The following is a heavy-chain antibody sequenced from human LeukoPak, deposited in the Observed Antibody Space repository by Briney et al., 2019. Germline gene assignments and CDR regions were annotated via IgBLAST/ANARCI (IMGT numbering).Heavy chain of an antibody. J-gene: IGHJ4*02. Sequence: GGSLRLACAASGFTFSSYGMSWVRQAPGKGLEWVSAISGSGGSTYYADSVKGRFTISRDNSKNTLYLQMNSLRAEDTAVYYCAKNYKVAATPFGDYWGQGTLVTVSS. CDR3: AKNYKVAATPFGDY. V-gene: IGHV3-23*01. CDR1: GFTFSSYG. CDR2: ISGSGGST. D-gene: IGHD1-26*01.